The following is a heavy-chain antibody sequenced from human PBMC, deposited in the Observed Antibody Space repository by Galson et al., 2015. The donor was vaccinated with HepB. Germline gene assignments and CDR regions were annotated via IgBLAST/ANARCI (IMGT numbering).Heavy chain of an antibody. V-gene: IGHV1-69*10. CDR2: IIPILGIA. CDR3: ARGIAVAETRYFDL. Sequence: SVKVSCKASGGTFSSYAISWVRQAPGQGLEWMGGIIPILGIANYAQKFQGRVTITADKSTSTAYMELSSLRSEDTAVYYCARGIAVAETRYFDLWGRGTLVTVSS. J-gene: IGHJ2*01. D-gene: IGHD6-19*01. CDR1: GGTFSSYA.